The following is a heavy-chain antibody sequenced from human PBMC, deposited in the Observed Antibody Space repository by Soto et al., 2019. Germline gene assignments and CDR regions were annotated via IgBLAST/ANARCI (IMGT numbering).Heavy chain of an antibody. D-gene: IGHD3-22*01. Sequence: ASETLSLTCTVSGGSISSGGYYWSWIRQHPGKGLEWIGYIYYSGSTYYNPSLKSRVTISVDTSKNQFSLRLSSVTAADTAVCYCARQLYYYDSSGYSLPNWFDPWGQGTLVTVSS. J-gene: IGHJ5*02. CDR1: GGSISSGGYY. CDR2: IYYSGST. CDR3: ARQLYYYDSSGYSLPNWFDP. V-gene: IGHV4-31*03.